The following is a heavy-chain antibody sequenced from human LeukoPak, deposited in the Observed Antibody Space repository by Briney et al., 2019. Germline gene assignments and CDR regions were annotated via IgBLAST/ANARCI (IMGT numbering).Heavy chain of an antibody. Sequence: PGGSLRLSCAASGFTFSNYAMHWVRQAPGTGLEWVALVSFEGSTEYYAASVEGRFTISRDNSKNTLYLQMNSLRPEDTAVYYCATEIAVGLRYFDYWGQGTLVTVAS. CDR2: VSFEGSTE. CDR3: ATEIAVGLRYFDY. V-gene: IGHV3-30-3*01. J-gene: IGHJ4*02. D-gene: IGHD6-19*01. CDR1: GFTFSNYA.